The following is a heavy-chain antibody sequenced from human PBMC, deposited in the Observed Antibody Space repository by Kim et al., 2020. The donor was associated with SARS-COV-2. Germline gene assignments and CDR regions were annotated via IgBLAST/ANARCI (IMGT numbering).Heavy chain of an antibody. CDR2: IYYSGST. Sequence: SETLSLTCTVSGGSISSYYWSWIRQPPGKGLEWIGYIYYSGSTNYNPSLKSRVTISVDTSKNQFSLKLSSVTAADTAVYYCARATVIGTTVFYGMDVWGQGTTVTVSS. V-gene: IGHV4-59*01. D-gene: IGHD1-7*01. CDR1: GGSISSYY. J-gene: IGHJ6*02. CDR3: ARATVIGTTVFYGMDV.